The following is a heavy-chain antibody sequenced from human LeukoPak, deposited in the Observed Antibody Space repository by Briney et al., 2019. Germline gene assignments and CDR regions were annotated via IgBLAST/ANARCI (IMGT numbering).Heavy chain of an antibody. V-gene: IGHV3-30*02. CDR3: AKRAGGAWSAGA. Sequence: GGSLRLSCAASGFTFSSYGMHWVRQAPGKGLDWVAYIRNDASNTYYADSVKGRFSISRDNSKNTVYLQMNSLIPEDTAVYYCAKRAGGAWSAGAWGQGTLVTVSS. D-gene: IGHD2-8*02. J-gene: IGHJ5*02. CDR1: GFTFSSYG. CDR2: IRNDASNT.